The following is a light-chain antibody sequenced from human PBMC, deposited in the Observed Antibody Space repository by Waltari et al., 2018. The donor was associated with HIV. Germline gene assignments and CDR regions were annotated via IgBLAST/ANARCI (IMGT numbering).Light chain of an antibody. CDR1: SSDVGGYNY. Sequence: QSALAQPASVSGSPGQSITISCTGTSSDVGGYNYVSWYQHHPGKVPKLIVYEVSNRPSGVSNSFSGSKSGNTASLTISGLQAEDEADYYCSSYTNSSTPVVFGGGTKLTVL. J-gene: IGLJ2*01. V-gene: IGLV2-14*01. CDR2: EVS. CDR3: SSYTNSSTPVV.